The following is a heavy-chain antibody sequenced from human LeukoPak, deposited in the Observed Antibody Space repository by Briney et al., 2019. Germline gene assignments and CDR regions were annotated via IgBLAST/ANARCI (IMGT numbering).Heavy chain of an antibody. CDR1: GGSISSSSYY. Sequence: PSETLSLTCTVSGGSISSSSYYWGWIRQPPGKGLEWIGSIYYSGSTYYNPSLKSRVTISVDTSKNQFSLKLSSVTAADTAVYYCARVGSSGWWKDYWGQGTLVTVSS. CDR3: ARVGSSGWWKDY. V-gene: IGHV4-39*07. CDR2: IYYSGST. D-gene: IGHD6-19*01. J-gene: IGHJ4*02.